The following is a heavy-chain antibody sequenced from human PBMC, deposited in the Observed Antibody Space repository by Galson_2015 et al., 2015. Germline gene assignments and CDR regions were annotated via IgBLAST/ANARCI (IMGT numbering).Heavy chain of an antibody. Sequence: TLSLTCTVSGGSISSGGYYWNWIRQHPGKGLEWIGYIYYSGSTYYNPSLKSRLTISVDTSKNQFSLKLSSVTAADTAVYYCARYSGNSYGHYYFDYWGQGTLVTVSS. D-gene: IGHD5-18*01. CDR2: IYYSGST. V-gene: IGHV4-31*03. CDR1: GGSISSGGYY. CDR3: ARYSGNSYGHYYFDY. J-gene: IGHJ4*02.